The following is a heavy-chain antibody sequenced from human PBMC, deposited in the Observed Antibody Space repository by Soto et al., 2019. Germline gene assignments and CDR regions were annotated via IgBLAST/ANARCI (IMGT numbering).Heavy chain of an antibody. Sequence: QVQLVESGGGVVQPGRSLRLSCAASGFTFSSYAMHWVRQAPGKGLEWVAGISYDGSNKYYEDSVKGRFTISRDNSNKTLYLQMISMRGEDTTVDYCATDIAAARDDAFDIWGQGTMVTVSS. CDR2: ISYDGSNK. D-gene: IGHD2-2*01. CDR3: ATDIAAARDDAFDI. V-gene: IGHV3-30-3*01. CDR1: GFTFSSYA. J-gene: IGHJ3*02.